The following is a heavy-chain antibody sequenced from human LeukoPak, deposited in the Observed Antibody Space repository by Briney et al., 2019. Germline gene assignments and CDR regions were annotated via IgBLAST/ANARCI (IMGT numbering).Heavy chain of an antibody. CDR3: ARDLTSWGSPKPDDY. J-gene: IGHJ4*02. V-gene: IGHV1-2*02. CDR1: GYTFTGYY. CDR2: INPNSGGT. Sequence: ASVKVSCKASGYTFTGYYMHWVRQAPGQGLEWMGWINPNSGGTNYAQKFQGRVTMTRDTSISTAYMELSRLRSDDTAVYYCARDLTSWGSPKPDDYWGQGTLVTVSS. D-gene: IGHD7-27*01.